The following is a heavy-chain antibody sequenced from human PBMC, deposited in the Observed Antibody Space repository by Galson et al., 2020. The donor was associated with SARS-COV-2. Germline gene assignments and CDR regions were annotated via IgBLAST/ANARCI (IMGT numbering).Heavy chain of an antibody. CDR1: GYTFTGYY. J-gene: IGHJ3*02. CDR3: ARDYCSGGTCYSLFDI. Sequence: GESLKISCKASGYTFTGYYLHWVRQAPGQGLEWMGWINPNSGDTNYAQKFQGKVTMTRDRSISTAYMELSRLRSDDTAVYYCARDYCSGGTCYSLFDIWGQGTMVTVS. V-gene: IGHV1-2*02. D-gene: IGHD2-15*01. CDR2: INPNSGDT.